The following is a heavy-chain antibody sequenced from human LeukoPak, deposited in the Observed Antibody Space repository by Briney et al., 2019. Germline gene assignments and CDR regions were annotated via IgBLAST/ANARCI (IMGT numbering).Heavy chain of an antibody. CDR3: ARRWQLDY. Sequence: ASVKLSCKASGFTFTSYGISWVREAPGLGIEWMGWISGGNGDTNYAQNVKGRLTMTTDTSTSTAYMELRSLRSDDTAVYYCARRWQLDYWGPGTLVTVSS. J-gene: IGHJ4*02. D-gene: IGHD2-15*01. V-gene: IGHV1-18*01. CDR2: ISGGNGDT. CDR1: GFTFTSYG.